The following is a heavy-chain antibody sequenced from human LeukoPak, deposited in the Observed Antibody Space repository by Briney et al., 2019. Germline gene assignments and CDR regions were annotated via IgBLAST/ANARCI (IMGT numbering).Heavy chain of an antibody. J-gene: IGHJ6*02. V-gene: IGHV3-30*02. D-gene: IGHD2-21*02. Sequence: PGGSLRLSCAVSGFTFSNYGMHWVRQAPGKGLEWVAAIWHDGSNKYYADSLKGRFTISRDNSKNTLYLQMNSLRIEDTAVYFCAKDGPTSACGGDCYAGGLDVWGQGTTVTVSS. CDR1: GFTFSNYG. CDR3: AKDGPTSACGGDCYAGGLDV. CDR2: IWHDGSNK.